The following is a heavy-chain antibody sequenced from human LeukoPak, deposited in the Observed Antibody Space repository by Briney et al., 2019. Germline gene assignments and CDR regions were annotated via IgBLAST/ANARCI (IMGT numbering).Heavy chain of an antibody. CDR1: GGSISISSYH. J-gene: IGHJ3*02. V-gene: IGHV4-39*07. D-gene: IGHD4-23*01. CDR2: IYYSGGT. Sequence: PSETLSLTCTVSGGSISISSYHWGWIRQPPGKGLEWIGRIYYSGGTYYNPSLKSRVTISVDTSKNQFSLKLNSVTAADTAVYYCARDGVTSYIGEAFDIWGQGTMVTVSS. CDR3: ARDGVTSYIGEAFDI.